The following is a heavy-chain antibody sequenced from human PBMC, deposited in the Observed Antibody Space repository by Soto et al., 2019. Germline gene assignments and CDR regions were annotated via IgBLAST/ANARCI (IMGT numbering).Heavy chain of an antibody. J-gene: IGHJ4*02. CDR2: ISYDGSNK. Sequence: GSLRLSCAASGFTFSSYGMHWVRQAPGKGLEWVAVISYDGSNKYYADSVKGRFTISRDNSKNTLYLQMNSLRAEDTAVYYCAKPYDSVYYDSSGYLGYWGQGTLVTVSS. D-gene: IGHD3-22*01. CDR1: GFTFSSYG. CDR3: AKPYDSVYYDSSGYLGY. V-gene: IGHV3-30*18.